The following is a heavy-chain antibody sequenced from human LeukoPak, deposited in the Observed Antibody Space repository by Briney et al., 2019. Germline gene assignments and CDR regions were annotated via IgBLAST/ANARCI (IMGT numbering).Heavy chain of an antibody. V-gene: IGHV3-21*01. CDR3: ARNTGLYGPFDY. Sequence: GGSLRLSCAASGFIFSSYSMNWVRQAPGKGLEWVSSISSSNNCIYYADSVKGRFTISRDNAKNSLYLQMNSLRAEDTAVYYCARNTGLYGPFDYWGQGTLVTVSS. CDR2: ISSSNNCI. D-gene: IGHD1-14*01. J-gene: IGHJ4*02. CDR1: GFIFSSYS.